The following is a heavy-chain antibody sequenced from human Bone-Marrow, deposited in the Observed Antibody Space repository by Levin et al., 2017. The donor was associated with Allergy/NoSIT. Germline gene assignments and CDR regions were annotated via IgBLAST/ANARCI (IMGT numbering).Heavy chain of an antibody. V-gene: IGHV3-74*01. CDR3: ARCEGGRGGTGSHFDY. D-gene: IGHD3-16*01. Sequence: AGGSLRLSCAASGFTFSSYWMHWVRQAPGKGLVWVSRINSDGSSTSYADSVKGRFTISRDNAKNTLYLQMNSLRAEDTAVYYCARCEGGRGGTGSHFDYWGQGTLVTVSS. CDR1: GFTFSSYW. J-gene: IGHJ4*02. CDR2: INSDGSST.